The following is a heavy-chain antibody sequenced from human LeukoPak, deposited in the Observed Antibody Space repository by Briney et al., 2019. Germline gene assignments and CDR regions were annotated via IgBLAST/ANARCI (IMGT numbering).Heavy chain of an antibody. Sequence: ASVKVSCKTSGYTFTNYYMHWVRQAPGQGLEWMGIINPSGGSTSYAQKFQGRVTMTRDTSTSTAYMELSSLRSEDTAVYYCARGGYCSSTSCYPPNVWGQGTTVTVSS. CDR3: ARGGYCSSTSCYPPNV. J-gene: IGHJ6*02. D-gene: IGHD2-2*01. CDR1: GYTFTNYY. V-gene: IGHV1-46*01. CDR2: INPSGGST.